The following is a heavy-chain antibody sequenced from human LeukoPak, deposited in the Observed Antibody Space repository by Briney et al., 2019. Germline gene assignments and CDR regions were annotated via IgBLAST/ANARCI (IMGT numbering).Heavy chain of an antibody. CDR1: GGSISSSSYY. J-gene: IGHJ5*02. CDR3: AREGLNMVRGVIPKEAWGWFDP. Sequence: SETLSLTCTVSGGSISSSSYYWGWIRQPPGKGLEWIGYIYYSGSTYYNPSLRSRVTISVDTSKNQFSLKLSSVTAADTAVYYCAREGLNMVRGVIPKEAWGWFDPWGQGTLVTVSS. CDR2: IYYSGST. D-gene: IGHD3-10*01. V-gene: IGHV4-61*05.